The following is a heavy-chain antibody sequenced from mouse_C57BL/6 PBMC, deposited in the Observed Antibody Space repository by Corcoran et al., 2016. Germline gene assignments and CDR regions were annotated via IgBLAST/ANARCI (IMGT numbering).Heavy chain of an antibody. V-gene: IGHV14-1*01. Sequence: EVQLQQSGAELVKPGASVKLSCTASGFNIKDYYMHWVKQRPEQGLEWIGRIDPEDGDTEYAPKFQGKATMTTDTSSNTAYLQLSSLTSEDTAVYYCTSRVYSTFDYWGQGTTLTVSS. CDR3: TSRVYSTFDY. D-gene: IGHD2-5*01. CDR2: IDPEDGDT. J-gene: IGHJ2*01. CDR1: GFNIKDYY.